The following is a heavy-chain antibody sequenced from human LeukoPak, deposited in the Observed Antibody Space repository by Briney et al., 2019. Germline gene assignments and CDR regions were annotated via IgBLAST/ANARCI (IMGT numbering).Heavy chain of an antibody. D-gene: IGHD6-19*01. Sequence: GRSLRLSCAASGFTFDDYAMHWVRQAPGKGLEWVSGISWNSGSIGYADSVKGRFTISRDNAKNSLYLQMNSLRAEDMALYYCAKGKESAVAGYYFDYWGQGTLATVSS. CDR2: ISWNSGSI. CDR3: AKGKESAVAGYYFDY. CDR1: GFTFDDYA. V-gene: IGHV3-9*03. J-gene: IGHJ4*02.